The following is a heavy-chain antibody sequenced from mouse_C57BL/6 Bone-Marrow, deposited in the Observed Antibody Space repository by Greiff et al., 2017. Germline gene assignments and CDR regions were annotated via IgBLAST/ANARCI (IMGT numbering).Heavy chain of an antibody. CDR1: GFTFSDYG. V-gene: IGHV5-15*01. D-gene: IGHD1-1*01. Sequence: EVQGVESGGGLVQPGGSLKLSCAASGFTFSDYGMAWVRQAPRKGPEWVAFISNLAYSIYYADTVTGRFTISRENAKNTLYLEMSSLRSEDTAMYYCARHADYYGTPAYFDYWGQGTTLTVSS. CDR3: ARHADYYGTPAYFDY. J-gene: IGHJ2*01. CDR2: ISNLAYSI.